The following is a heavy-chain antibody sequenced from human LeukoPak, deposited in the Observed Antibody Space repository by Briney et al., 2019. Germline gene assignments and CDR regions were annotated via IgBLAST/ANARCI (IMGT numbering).Heavy chain of an antibody. V-gene: IGHV4-34*01. CDR3: ARTRRDPTYYYDSSGYYWDKYFDY. CDR2: INHSGST. CDR1: GGSFSGYY. J-gene: IGHJ4*02. D-gene: IGHD3-22*01. Sequence: PSETLSLTCAVYGGSFSGYYWSWIRQPPGKGLEWIGEINHSGSTNYNPSLKSRVTISVDTSKNQFSLKLSSVTATDTAVYYCARTRRDPTYYYDSSGYYWDKYFDYWGQGTLVTVPS.